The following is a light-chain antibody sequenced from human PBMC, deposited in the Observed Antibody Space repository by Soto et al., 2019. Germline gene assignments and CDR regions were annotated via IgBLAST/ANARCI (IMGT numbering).Light chain of an antibody. Sequence: QSVLTQPPSVSGAPGQRVTISCTGSSSSIGAGYDVHWYQQLPGTAPKLLIYGYSTRPSGVPDRFSGSKSGTSASLAITGLQAEDEADYYCQPYDSSLSGYVFGTGTKLTVL. CDR1: SSSIGAGYD. CDR2: GYS. V-gene: IGLV1-40*01. J-gene: IGLJ1*01. CDR3: QPYDSSLSGYV.